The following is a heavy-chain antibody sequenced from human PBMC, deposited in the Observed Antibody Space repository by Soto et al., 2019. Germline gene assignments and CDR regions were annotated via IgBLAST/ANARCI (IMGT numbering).Heavy chain of an antibody. J-gene: IGHJ4*02. CDR3: ARDYRNTVTTGY. CDR2: ISSSSSYI. Sequence: GGSLRLSCAASGFTFSSYSMNWVRQAPGKGLEWVSSISSSSSYIYYADSVKGRFTISRDNAKNSLYLQMNSLRAEDTAVYYCARDYRNTVTTGYWGQGTLVTVSS. D-gene: IGHD4-17*01. V-gene: IGHV3-21*01. CDR1: GFTFSSYS.